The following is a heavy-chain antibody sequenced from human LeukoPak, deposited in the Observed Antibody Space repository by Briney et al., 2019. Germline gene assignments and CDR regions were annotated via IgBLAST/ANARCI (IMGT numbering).Heavy chain of an antibody. Sequence: GESLKISCQGSGYTFTNYWIGWVRQMPGKGLEWMGRIDPSDSYINHSPSFQGHVTISADKSNSTAYLQWSTLKASDTAMYYCARRGMGYSGYDGYWYFDLWGRGTLVTVSS. CDR3: ARRGMGYSGYDGYWYFDL. D-gene: IGHD5-12*01. CDR2: IDPSDSYI. J-gene: IGHJ2*01. V-gene: IGHV5-10-1*01. CDR1: GYTFTNYW.